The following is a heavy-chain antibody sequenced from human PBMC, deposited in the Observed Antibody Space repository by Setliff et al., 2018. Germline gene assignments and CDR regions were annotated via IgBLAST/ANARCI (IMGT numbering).Heavy chain of an antibody. V-gene: IGHV1-8*03. CDR3: ARGLSWELLEALGYYYYGMDV. J-gene: IGHJ6*02. CDR2: ISVYNGNT. CDR1: GYTFRNYA. D-gene: IGHD1-26*01. Sequence: ASVKVSCKASGYTFRNYAFAWVRQAPGQGLEWVGWISVYNGNTNYAQKFQGRVTITRNTSISTAYMELSSLRSEDTAVYYCARGLSWELLEALGYYYYGMDVWGQGTTVTVSS.